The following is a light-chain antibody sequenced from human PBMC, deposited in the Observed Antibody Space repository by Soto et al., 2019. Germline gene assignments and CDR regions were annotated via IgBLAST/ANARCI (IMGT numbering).Light chain of an antibody. J-gene: IGLJ2*01. CDR1: SSNIGTNH. V-gene: IGLV1-51*01. Sequence: QSVLTQPPSVSAAPGQKVTISCSGSSSNIGTNHVSWYQHIPRTAPKLLIYDDNKRPSGIPDRFSGSKSGTSATLGITGLQTGDEADFYCGSWDSSLSAGLFGGGTKLTVL. CDR2: DDN. CDR3: GSWDSSLSAGL.